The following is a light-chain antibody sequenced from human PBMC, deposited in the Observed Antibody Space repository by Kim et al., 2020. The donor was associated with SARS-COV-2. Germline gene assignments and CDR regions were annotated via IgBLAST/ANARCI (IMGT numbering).Light chain of an antibody. Sequence: DIQVTQSPSSLSASVGDKVTITCRASQSVSKYVNWYQQRPGKVPKLLIQAASLLESGVPSRFSGSGSGTDFTLTISDLQPEEFATYYCQQTYSTPVFGPGTKVDIK. V-gene: IGKV1-39*01. CDR2: AAS. CDR1: QSVSKY. CDR3: QQTYSTPV. J-gene: IGKJ3*01.